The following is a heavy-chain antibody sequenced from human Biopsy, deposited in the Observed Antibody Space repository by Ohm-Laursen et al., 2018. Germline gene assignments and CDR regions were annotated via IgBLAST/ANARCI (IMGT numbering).Heavy chain of an antibody. CDR2: LNPVSGNS. CDR1: GYTFTSYD. D-gene: IGHD1-7*01. V-gene: IGHV1-8*01. J-gene: IGHJ5*02. CDR3: GRAVRNQLLTDP. Sequence: ASVKVSCNASGYTFTSYDITWVRQASGQGPEWIGWLNPVSGNSNFGQKFRGRVTVTNDTSISTAYMELSGLTSDDTATYYCGRAVRNQLLTDPWGQGTLVTVTS.